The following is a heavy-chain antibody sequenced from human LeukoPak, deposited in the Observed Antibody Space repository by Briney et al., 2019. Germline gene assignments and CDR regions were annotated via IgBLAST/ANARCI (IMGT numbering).Heavy chain of an antibody. D-gene: IGHD3-10*01. V-gene: IGHV3-30-3*01. CDR1: GFTFSSYA. CDR3: ARDHNYGSGSGFDY. J-gene: IGHJ4*02. CDR2: ISYDGSNK. Sequence: GRSLRLSCAASGFTFSSYAMHWVRQAPGKGLEWVAVISYDGSNKYYADSVKGRFTISRGNSKNTLYLQMNSLRAEDTAVYYCARDHNYGSGSGFDYWGQGTLVTVPS.